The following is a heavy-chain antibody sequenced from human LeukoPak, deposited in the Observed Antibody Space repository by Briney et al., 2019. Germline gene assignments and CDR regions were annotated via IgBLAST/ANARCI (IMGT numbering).Heavy chain of an antibody. CDR3: AKEDRIYDSSGHYYVFGAFDI. D-gene: IGHD3-22*01. V-gene: IGHV3-23*01. CDR1: GFTFSSYA. J-gene: IGHJ3*02. CDR2: ISGSGGST. Sequence: GGSLRLSCAASGFTFSSYAMSWVRQAPGKGLEWVSAISGSGGSTYYADSVKGRFTISRDNSKNTLYLQMNSLRAEDTAVYYCAKEDRIYDSSGHYYVFGAFDIWGQGTMVTVSS.